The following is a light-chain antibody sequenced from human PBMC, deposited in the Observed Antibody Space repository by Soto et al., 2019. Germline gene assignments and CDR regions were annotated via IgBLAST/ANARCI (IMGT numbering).Light chain of an antibody. J-gene: IGLJ3*02. Sequence: QSALPQPASVSGSPGQSSTISCTGTSSDVGGFNYVSWYQHYPGEAPKLLIYEVSNRPSGVSSRFSGSKSGNTASLTISGLQADDEGDYYCSSFTTSNTWVFGGGTKLTVL. CDR2: EVS. CDR1: SSDVGGFNY. CDR3: SSFTTSNTWV. V-gene: IGLV2-14*01.